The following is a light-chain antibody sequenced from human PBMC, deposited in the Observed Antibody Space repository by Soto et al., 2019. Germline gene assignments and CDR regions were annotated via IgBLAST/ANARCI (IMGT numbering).Light chain of an antibody. CDR2: GVN. V-gene: IGLV2-14*01. CDR1: SSDAGGYNY. J-gene: IGLJ3*02. CDR3: SSYRSGSGVL. Sequence: QYVLTQPASVSGSPGQSVTISCTGTSSDAGGYNYVSWYQQHPGKAPKLVIYGVNYRPAGVSARFSGSKFQNTASLTISGLQAEDEADEYCSSYRSGSGVLFGGGTKLTVL.